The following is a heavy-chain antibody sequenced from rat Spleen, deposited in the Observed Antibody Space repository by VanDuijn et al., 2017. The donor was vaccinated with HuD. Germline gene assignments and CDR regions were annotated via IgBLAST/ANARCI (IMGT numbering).Heavy chain of an antibody. J-gene: IGHJ2*01. CDR1: GFTFSDYY. CDR2: ISYDGSST. V-gene: IGHV5-29*01. Sequence: EVQLVESDGGLVQPGRSLKLSCAASGFTFSDYYMAWVRQAPTKGLEWVATISYDGSSTYYRDSVKGRFTISRDNAKSTLYLQMDSLRSEETATYYCARRRVYFDYWGQGVMVTVSS. D-gene: IGHD1-11*01. CDR3: ARRRVYFDY.